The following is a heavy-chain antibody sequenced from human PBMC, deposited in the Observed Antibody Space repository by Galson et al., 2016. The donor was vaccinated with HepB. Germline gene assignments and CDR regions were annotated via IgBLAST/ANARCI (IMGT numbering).Heavy chain of an antibody. CDR3: ARDRDMLNSGWYAYFDY. V-gene: IGHV1-2*02. Sequence: SVKVSCKASGYTFIDYYVHWVRQAPGQGLEWMGWISPNTGDINCSQNFQGRVTMTRDTSISTAYMELSSLKSDDTAVYYCARDRDMLNSGWYAYFDYWGQGTLVTVSS. CDR2: ISPNTGDI. CDR1: GYTFIDYY. J-gene: IGHJ4*02. D-gene: IGHD6-19*01.